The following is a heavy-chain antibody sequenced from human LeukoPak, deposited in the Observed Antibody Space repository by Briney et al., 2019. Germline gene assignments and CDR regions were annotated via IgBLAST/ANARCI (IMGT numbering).Heavy chain of an antibody. CDR2: MNPNSGNT. V-gene: IGHV1-8*01. D-gene: IGHD3-9*01. CDR3: ALDYDILTGTDY. Sequence: GASVTVSCKASGYTFTSYDINWVRQATGQGLEWMGWMNPNSGNTGYAQRFQGRVTMTRNTSISTAYMELSSLRSEDTAVYYCALDYDILTGTDYWGQGTLVTVSS. CDR1: GYTFTSYD. J-gene: IGHJ4*02.